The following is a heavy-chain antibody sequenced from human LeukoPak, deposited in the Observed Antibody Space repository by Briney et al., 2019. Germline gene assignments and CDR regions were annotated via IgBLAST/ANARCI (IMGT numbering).Heavy chain of an antibody. Sequence: GGSLRLSCAASGFTFSSYSMNWVRQAPGKGLEWVSYIDSSSSTIYYADSVKGRFTISRDNAKNTLYLQMNSLRAEDTAVYYCARGRGEFDYWGQGTLVTVSS. V-gene: IGHV3-48*01. CDR2: IDSSSSTI. J-gene: IGHJ4*02. CDR1: GFTFSSYS. D-gene: IGHD3-10*01. CDR3: ARGRGEFDY.